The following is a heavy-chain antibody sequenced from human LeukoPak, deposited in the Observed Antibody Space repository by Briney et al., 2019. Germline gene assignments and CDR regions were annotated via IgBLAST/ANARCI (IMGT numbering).Heavy chain of an antibody. CDR1: GFTFSSYA. Sequence: GGSLRLSCAASGFTFSSYAMSWVRQAPGKGLEWVSSISGSGENTYYADSVKGRFTISRDNSKNTLYLQMNSLRAEDTAVYYCARETHYYGGLYGMDVWGQGTTVTVSS. D-gene: IGHD4-23*01. J-gene: IGHJ6*02. CDR2: ISGSGENT. V-gene: IGHV3-23*01. CDR3: ARETHYYGGLYGMDV.